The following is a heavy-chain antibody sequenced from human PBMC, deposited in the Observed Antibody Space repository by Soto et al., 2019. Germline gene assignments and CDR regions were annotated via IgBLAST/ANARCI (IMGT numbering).Heavy chain of an antibody. V-gene: IGHV4-34*01. D-gene: IGHD2-8*02. Sequence: SESLSLTCAVYGGSYSGYYRTWIRQPPGTGLGWIGEINHSGSTNYNPSLKSRVIISVDTSKNQFSLKLTSVTAAATAVYYCARDKITGPFDYSGQGTLVTVSS. CDR2: INHSGST. CDR3: ARDKITGPFDY. J-gene: IGHJ4*02. CDR1: GGSYSGYY.